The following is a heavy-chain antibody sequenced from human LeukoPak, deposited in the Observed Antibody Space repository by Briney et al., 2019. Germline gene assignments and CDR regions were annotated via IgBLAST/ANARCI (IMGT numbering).Heavy chain of an antibody. V-gene: IGHV1-2*02. CDR3: AREAGAGTWYYNYYYMDV. J-gene: IGHJ6*03. D-gene: IGHD6-13*01. CDR1: GYTLTGYY. Sequence: ASVKVSCKASGYTLTGYYLHWVRQAPGQGLEWMGWIKPNSGGTHYAQKFQGRVTMTRDTSINTAYMELNRLTSDDTAVYYCAREAGAGTWYYNYYYMDVWGKGTTVTISS. CDR2: IKPNSGGT.